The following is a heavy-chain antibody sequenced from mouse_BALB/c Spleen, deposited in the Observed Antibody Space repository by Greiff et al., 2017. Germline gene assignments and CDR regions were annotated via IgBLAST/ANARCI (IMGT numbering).Heavy chain of an antibody. Sequence: VQLVESGAELVRPGASVTLSCKASGYTFTDYEMHWVKQTPVHGLEWIGAIDPETGGTAYNQKFKGKATLTADKSSSTAYMELRSLTSEDSAVYYCTRSGAMDYWGQGTSVTVSS. CDR1: GYTFTDYE. V-gene: IGHV1-15*01. CDR3: TRSGAMDY. J-gene: IGHJ4*01. D-gene: IGHD3-2*02. CDR2: IDPETGGT.